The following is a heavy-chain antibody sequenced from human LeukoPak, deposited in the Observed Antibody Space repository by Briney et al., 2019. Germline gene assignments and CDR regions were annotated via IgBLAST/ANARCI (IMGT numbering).Heavy chain of an antibody. D-gene: IGHD2-21*02. J-gene: IGHJ5*02. CDR2: IYYSGST. Sequence: PSETLTLTCTASGGSISSYYWSWIRQPPGKGLEWIGYIYYSGSTNYNPSPKSRVTISVNTCKKQFSLKLSSVTAADTAVYYCARGTSGDYSGWVDPWGQGTLVTVSS. CDR1: GGSISSYY. V-gene: IGHV4-59*12. CDR3: ARGTSGDYSGWVDP.